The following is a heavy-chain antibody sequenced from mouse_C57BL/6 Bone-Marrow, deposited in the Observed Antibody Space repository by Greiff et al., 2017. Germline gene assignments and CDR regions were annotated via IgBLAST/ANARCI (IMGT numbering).Heavy chain of an antibody. CDR1: GYTFTDYE. J-gene: IGHJ4*01. CDR3: TRVSITTVVATGAMDY. CDR2: IDPETGGT. D-gene: IGHD1-1*01. Sequence: QVQLQQSGAELVRPGASVTLSCKASGYTFTDYEMHWVKQTPVHGLEWIGAIDPETGGTAYNQKFKGKAILTADKSSSTAYMELRSLTSEDSAVYYCTRVSITTVVATGAMDYWGQGTSVTVSS. V-gene: IGHV1-15*01.